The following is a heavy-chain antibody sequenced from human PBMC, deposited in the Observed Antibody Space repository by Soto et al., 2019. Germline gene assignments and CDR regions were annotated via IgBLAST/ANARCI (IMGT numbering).Heavy chain of an antibody. CDR2: ISGDGSST. CDR3: ARSLPGTYGAFDL. J-gene: IGHJ3*01. CDR1: GFTISSNA. Sequence: EVQLLESGGGLVQPGGSLRLSCAASGFTISSNAMYWVRQAPGKGLEWVSGISGDGSSTNYADSVKGRFTISRDNAKNTVYLQIDSLRAEDTAVYYCARSLPGTYGAFDLWGQGTMVTVSS. V-gene: IGHV3-23*01. D-gene: IGHD1-7*01.